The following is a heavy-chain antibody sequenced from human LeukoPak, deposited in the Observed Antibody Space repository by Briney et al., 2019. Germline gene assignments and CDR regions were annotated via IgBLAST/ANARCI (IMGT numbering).Heavy chain of an antibody. Sequence: GGSLRLSCAASGFTFSSYEMNWVRQAPGKGLEWVSYISSSGSTIYYADSVKGRFTISRDSAKNSLYLQMNSLRAEDTAVYYCARVTRAAGFDYWGQGTLVTVSS. CDR1: GFTFSSYE. D-gene: IGHD6-13*01. J-gene: IGHJ4*02. CDR2: ISSSGSTI. V-gene: IGHV3-48*03. CDR3: ARVTRAAGFDY.